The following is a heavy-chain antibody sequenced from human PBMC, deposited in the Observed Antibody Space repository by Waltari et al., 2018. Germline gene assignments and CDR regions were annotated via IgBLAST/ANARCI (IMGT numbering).Heavy chain of an antibody. CDR2: IYPGDSDT. D-gene: IGHD6-13*01. V-gene: IGHV5-51*01. CDR1: GYSFTSYW. Sequence: EVQLVQSGAEVKKPGESLKISCKGSGYSFTSYWIGWVRQIPGQGLEWMGIIYPGDSDTRYSPSFQGQVTISADKSISTAYLQWSSLKASDTAMYYCARQEMYSSSWSRSYYFDYWGQGTLVTVSS. CDR3: ARQEMYSSSWSRSYYFDY. J-gene: IGHJ4*02.